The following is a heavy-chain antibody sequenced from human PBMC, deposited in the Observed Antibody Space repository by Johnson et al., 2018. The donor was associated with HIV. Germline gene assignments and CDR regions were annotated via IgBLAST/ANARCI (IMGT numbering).Heavy chain of an antibody. J-gene: IGHJ3*02. V-gene: IGHV3-30*18. CDR2: ISYDGSNK. CDR1: GFTFSNAW. CDR3: AKSPSQLGSAFDM. D-gene: IGHD2-2*01. Sequence: QVQLVESGGGLVKPGGSLRVSCAASGFTFSNAWMNWVRQAPGKGLEWVAVISYDGSNKYYADSVKGRFTISRDNSKNTLYLQMNSLRAEDTAVYYCAKSPSQLGSAFDMWGQGTMVTVSS.